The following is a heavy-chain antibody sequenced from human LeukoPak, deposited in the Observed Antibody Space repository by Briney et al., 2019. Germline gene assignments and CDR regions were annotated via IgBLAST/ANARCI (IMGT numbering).Heavy chain of an antibody. V-gene: IGHV3-49*04. J-gene: IGHJ4*02. CDR2: IRSKAYGGTI. CDR1: GFTFSSYN. CDR3: TRNPYYDFCCFDY. Sequence: GGSLRLSCAASGFTFSSYNMDWVRQAPGKGLEWVGFIRSKAYGGTIQYAASVRGRFTISRDDSKSIAYLQMDSLKTEDTAMYYCTRNPYYDFCCFDYWGQGTLVTVSS. D-gene: IGHD3-3*01.